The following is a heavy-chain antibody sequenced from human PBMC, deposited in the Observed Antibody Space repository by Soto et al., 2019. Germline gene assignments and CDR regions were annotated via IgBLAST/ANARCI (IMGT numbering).Heavy chain of an antibody. CDR3: AYRRLAARPDAFSF. Sequence: QITLKESGPTLVKPTQTVTLTCTFSGFSLSTNAVGLGWIRQPPGQALEWLALTYWNGDLRYNPYLHGRLTITKDTSNNQVFLTMTNVEPYDTASYYCAYRRLAARPDAFSFWGPGTMVTVSS. CDR2: TYWNGDL. D-gene: IGHD6-6*01. V-gene: IGHV2-5*01. CDR1: GFSLSTNAVG. J-gene: IGHJ3*01.